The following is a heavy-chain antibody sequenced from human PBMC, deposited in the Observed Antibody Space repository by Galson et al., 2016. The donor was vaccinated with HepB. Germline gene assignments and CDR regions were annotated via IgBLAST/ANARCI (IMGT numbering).Heavy chain of an antibody. CDR2: IYYSGST. D-gene: IGHD6-13*01. V-gene: IGHV4-31*02. CDR1: GFTFSSYA. Sequence: LRLSCAASGFTFSSYAMTWVRQAPGKGLEWIGYIYYSGSTYYNPSLRSRVTISADTSKNQFSLKLSSVTAADTAVYYCASWGYSSSRYSDYWGQGTLVTVSS. J-gene: IGHJ4*02. CDR3: ASWGYSSSRYSDY.